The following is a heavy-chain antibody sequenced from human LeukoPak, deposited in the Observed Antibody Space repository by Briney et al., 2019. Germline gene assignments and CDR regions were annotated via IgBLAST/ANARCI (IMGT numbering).Heavy chain of an antibody. CDR1: GFTFSSYA. J-gene: IGHJ4*02. Sequence: PGGSLRLSCAASGFTFSSYAMSWVRQAPGKGLEWVSAISGSGGSTYYADSVKGRFTISRDNSKNTLYLQMNSLRAEDTAVYYCATPGGYCSGGSCYSPPDYWGQGTLVTVSS. CDR2: ISGSGGST. V-gene: IGHV3-23*01. D-gene: IGHD2-15*01. CDR3: ATPGGYCSGGSCYSPPDY.